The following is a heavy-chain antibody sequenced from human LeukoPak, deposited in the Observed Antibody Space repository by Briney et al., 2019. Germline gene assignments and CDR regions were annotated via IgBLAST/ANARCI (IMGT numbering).Heavy chain of an antibody. Sequence: GGSLRLSCAASGFTVSSNYMSWVSQAPGKGLEWVSVIYSGGSTYYADSVKGRFTISRDNSKNTLYLQMNSLRAEDTAVYYCAQHDYGDYFPYYMDVWGKGTTVTVSS. CDR3: AQHDYGDYFPYYMDV. CDR1: GFTVSSNY. D-gene: IGHD4-17*01. J-gene: IGHJ6*03. V-gene: IGHV3-53*01. CDR2: IYSGGST.